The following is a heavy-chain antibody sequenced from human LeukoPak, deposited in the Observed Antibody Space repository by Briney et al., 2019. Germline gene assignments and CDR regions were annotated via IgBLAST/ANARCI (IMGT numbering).Heavy chain of an antibody. CDR1: GGSISSSSYY. CDR3: ARLYYYDSSGYYSPHFDY. J-gene: IGHJ4*02. CDR2: IYYSGST. Sequence: SETLSLTCTVSGGSISSSSYYWGWIRQPPGKGLEWIGSIYYSGSTYYNPSLKSRVTISVDTSKNQFSLKLSSVTAADTAVYYCARLYYYDSSGYYSPHFDYRGQGTLVTVSS. V-gene: IGHV4-39*01. D-gene: IGHD3-22*01.